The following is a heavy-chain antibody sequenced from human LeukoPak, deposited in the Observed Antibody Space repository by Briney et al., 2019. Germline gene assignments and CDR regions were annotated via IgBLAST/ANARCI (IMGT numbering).Heavy chain of an antibody. CDR2: IYYSGST. CDR1: GGSISSGGYY. J-gene: IGHJ4*02. V-gene: IGHV4-31*03. CDR3: ARDLTPGTYCGGDCYSDPDGY. D-gene: IGHD2-21*02. Sequence: PSETLSLTCTVSGGSISSGGYYWSWIRQHPGKGLEWIGYIYYSGSTYYNPSLKSRVTISVDTSKNQFSLKLSSVTAADTAVYYCARDLTPGTYCGGDCYSDPDGYWGQGTLVTVSS.